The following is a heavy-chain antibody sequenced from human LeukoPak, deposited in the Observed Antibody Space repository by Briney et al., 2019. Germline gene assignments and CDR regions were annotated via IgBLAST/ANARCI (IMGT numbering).Heavy chain of an antibody. CDR1: GFNLRTFW. CDR2: ISPDGSVT. V-gene: IGHV3-74*01. CDR3: VSDSGLRSGGDS. Sequence: GGSLRLSCAASGFNLRTFWIHWIRQDAGGRLVWVSRISPDGSVTTYTASVKGRFAIYRDNAKNTLYLEMNSLRADDAAIYYCVSDSGLRSGGDSWGQGTPVTVSS. D-gene: IGHD1-26*01. J-gene: IGHJ4*02.